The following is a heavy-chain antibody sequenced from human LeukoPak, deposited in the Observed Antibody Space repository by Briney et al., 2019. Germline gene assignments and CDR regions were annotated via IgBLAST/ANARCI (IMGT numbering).Heavy chain of an antibody. Sequence: ASVKVSCKASGYTFTSYGINWERQATGQGLEWMGWMNPNSGNTGYAQKFQGRVTMTRNTSISTAYMELSSLRSEDTAVYYCARGLLRLGDDYWGQGTLVTVSS. D-gene: IGHD3-16*01. CDR1: GYTFTSYG. CDR2: MNPNSGNT. CDR3: ARGLLRLGDDY. J-gene: IGHJ4*02. V-gene: IGHV1-8*01.